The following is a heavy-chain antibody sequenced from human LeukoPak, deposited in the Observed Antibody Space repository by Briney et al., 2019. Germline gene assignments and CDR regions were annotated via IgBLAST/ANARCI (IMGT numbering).Heavy chain of an antibody. V-gene: IGHV3-48*03. CDR2: ISSSGRTI. CDR1: GFTFSSYA. CDR3: AKCESSSSHYRLLDY. D-gene: IGHD6-13*01. Sequence: GGSLRLSCAASGFTFSSYAMSWVRQAPGKGLEWISYISSSGRTIYYADSVKGRFTISRDNAKNSLYLQMNSLRAEDTAVYYCAKCESSSSHYRLLDYWGQGTLVTVSS. J-gene: IGHJ4*02.